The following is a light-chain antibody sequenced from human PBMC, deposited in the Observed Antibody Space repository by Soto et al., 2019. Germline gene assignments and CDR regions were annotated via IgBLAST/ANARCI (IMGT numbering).Light chain of an antibody. CDR1: QSVSSN. V-gene: IGKV3-15*01. Sequence: EIVMTQSPATLSVSPGERATLSCRASQSVSSNLAWYQQKPGQAPRLLIYGASTRDTGIPARFSGSGSGTEFTLTISSLQSEDFAVYYCQQYNNWPPTFGQGTRLDIK. CDR2: GAS. J-gene: IGKJ5*01. CDR3: QQYNNWPPT.